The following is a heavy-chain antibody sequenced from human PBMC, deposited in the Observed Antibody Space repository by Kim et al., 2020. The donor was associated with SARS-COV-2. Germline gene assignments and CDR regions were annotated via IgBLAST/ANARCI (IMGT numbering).Heavy chain of an antibody. J-gene: IGHJ4*02. CDR1: GGSFGGYY. CDR3: ARATPHSSWYDY. Sequence: SETLSLTCAVYGGSFGGYYWSWIRQPPGKGLEWIGEINHSGSTNYNPSLKSRVTISVDTSKNQFSLKLSSVTAADTAVYYCARATPHSSWYDYWGQGTLV. V-gene: IGHV4-34*01. D-gene: IGHD6-13*01. CDR2: INHSGST.